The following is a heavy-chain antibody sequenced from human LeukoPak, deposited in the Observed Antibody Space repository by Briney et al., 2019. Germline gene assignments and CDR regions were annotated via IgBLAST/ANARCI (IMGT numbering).Heavy chain of an antibody. CDR3: AKSRRRDRGVFDT. D-gene: IGHD1-14*01. Sequence: GGSLRLSCAASGFTFPNYAMTWVRQAPGKGLEWVSGISGGGGTTYCADSVRGRFSISRDNSKDTLYLQMNSLRVEDTAIYYCAKSRRRDRGVFDTWGQGTMVTV. CDR2: ISGGGGTT. J-gene: IGHJ3*02. CDR1: GFTFPNYA. V-gene: IGHV3-23*01.